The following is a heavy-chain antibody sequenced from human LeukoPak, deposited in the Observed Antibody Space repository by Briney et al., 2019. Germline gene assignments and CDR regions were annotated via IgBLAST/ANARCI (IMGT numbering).Heavy chain of an antibody. J-gene: IGHJ5*02. Sequence: SVKVSCKASGGTFSSYAISWVRQAPGQGLEWMGGIIPIFGTANYAQKFQGRVTITTDESTRTAYMELSSLRSEATAVYYCARVGDGDNWFDPWGQGTLVTVSS. V-gene: IGHV1-69*05. D-gene: IGHD5-24*01. CDR1: GGTFSSYA. CDR2: IIPIFGTA. CDR3: ARVGDGDNWFDP.